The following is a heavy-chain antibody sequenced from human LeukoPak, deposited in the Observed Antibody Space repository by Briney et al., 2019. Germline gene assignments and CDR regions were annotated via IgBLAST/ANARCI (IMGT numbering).Heavy chain of an antibody. J-gene: IGHJ4*02. CDR3: ARGAEGMIVVQRPYYFDY. CDR2: INHSGST. V-gene: IGHV4-34*01. Sequence: SETLSLTCAVYGGSFSGYYWSWIRQPPGKGLEWIGEINHSGSTNYNPSLKSRVTISVDTPKNQFSLKLSSVTAADTAVYYCARGAEGMIVVQRPYYFDYWGQGTLVTVSS. D-gene: IGHD3-22*01. CDR1: GGSFSGYY.